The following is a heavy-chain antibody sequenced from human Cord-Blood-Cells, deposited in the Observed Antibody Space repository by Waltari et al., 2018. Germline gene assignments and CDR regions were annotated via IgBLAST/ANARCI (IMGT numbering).Heavy chain of an antibody. J-gene: IGHJ5*02. CDR3: ARGLPYYYDSSGSRWFDP. CDR2: INHSGST. CDR1: GGSFSGYY. V-gene: IGHV4-34*01. Sequence: QVQLQQWGAGLLKPSETLSLTCAVYGGSFSGYYWSWIRQPPGKGLEWIGEINHSGSTNDNPSLKGRVTISVDTSKNQFSLKLSSVTAADTAVYYCARGLPYYYDSSGSRWFDPWGQGTLVTVSS. D-gene: IGHD3-22*01.